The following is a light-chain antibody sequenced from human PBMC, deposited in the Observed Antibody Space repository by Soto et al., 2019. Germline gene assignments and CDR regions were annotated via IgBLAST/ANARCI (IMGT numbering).Light chain of an antibody. CDR1: NSNIGSNT. CDR2: ENK. V-gene: IGLV1-44*01. Sequence: QSVLTQPPSASGTPGQTVAISCSGSNSNIGSNTVNWYQQFPGTAPKLLIYENKQRPSGVPDRFSGSKSDTSASLAISGLLSDDESDYYCQSYDSSLGFYVFGTGTKVTVL. CDR3: QSYDSSLGFYV. J-gene: IGLJ1*01.